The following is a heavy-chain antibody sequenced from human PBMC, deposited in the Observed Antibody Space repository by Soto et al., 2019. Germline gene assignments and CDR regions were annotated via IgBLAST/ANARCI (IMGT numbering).Heavy chain of an antibody. CDR2: IYYSGST. J-gene: IGHJ4*02. D-gene: IGHD3-16*02. CDR1: GGSISSGDYY. Sequence: TSETLSLTCTFSGGSISSGDYYWSWIPQPPGKGLEWIGYIYYSGSTYYNPSLKSRVTISVDTSKNQFSLKLSSVTAADTAVYYCARAYGELSHIDYWGQGTLVTVSS. CDR3: ARAYGELSHIDY. V-gene: IGHV4-30-4*01.